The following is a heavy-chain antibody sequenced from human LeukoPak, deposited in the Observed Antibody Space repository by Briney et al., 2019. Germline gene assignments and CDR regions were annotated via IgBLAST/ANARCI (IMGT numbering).Heavy chain of an antibody. CDR3: ARVHDYVWGSYRLRYYFDY. CDR1: GFTFSSYS. Sequence: PGGSLRLSCAASGFTFSSYSMNWVRQAPGKGLEWVSYISSSSTIYYADSVKGRFTISRDNARNSLYLQMNSLRDEDTAVYYCARVHDYVWGSYRLRYYFDYWGQGTLVTVSS. D-gene: IGHD3-16*02. J-gene: IGHJ4*02. CDR2: ISSSSTI. V-gene: IGHV3-48*02.